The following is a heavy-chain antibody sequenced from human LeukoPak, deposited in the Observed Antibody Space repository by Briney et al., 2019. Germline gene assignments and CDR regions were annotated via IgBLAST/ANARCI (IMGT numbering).Heavy chain of an antibody. CDR2: FSASDGSR. CDR1: GFSFSSYG. D-gene: IGHD4-23*01. V-gene: IGHV3-23*01. Sequence: LSGGSLRLSCEASGFSFSSYGMSWVRQAPGEGLEWVSGFSASDGSRYYADSVKGRFTISRDNSKNTLYLQMNSLRAEDTAVYYCAKNIGGFDYWGQGTLVTVSS. CDR3: AKNIGGFDY. J-gene: IGHJ4*02.